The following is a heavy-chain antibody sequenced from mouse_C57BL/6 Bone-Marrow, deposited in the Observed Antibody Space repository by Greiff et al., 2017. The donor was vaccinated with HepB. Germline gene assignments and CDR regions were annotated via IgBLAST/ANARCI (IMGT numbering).Heavy chain of an antibody. V-gene: IGHV10-3*01. D-gene: IGHD1-1*01. J-gene: IGHJ1*03. CDR2: IRSKSSNYAT. CDR3: VSGGYGSSHWYFDV. Sequence: EVQGVESGGGLVQPKGSLKLSCAASGFTFNTYAMHWVRQAPGKGLEWVARIRSKSSNYATYYADSVKDRFTISRDDSQSMLYLQMNNLKTEDTAMYYCVSGGYGSSHWYFDVWGTGTTVTVSS. CDR1: GFTFNTYA.